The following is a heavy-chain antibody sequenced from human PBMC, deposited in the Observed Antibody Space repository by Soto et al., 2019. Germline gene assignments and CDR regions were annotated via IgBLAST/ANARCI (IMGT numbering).Heavy chain of an antibody. CDR3: ARGYQLKTYYFNDMDD. J-gene: IGHJ6*03. V-gene: IGHV3-7*01. CDR1: GFTFSSYW. CDR2: IKQDGSEK. Sequence: GGSLRLSCAASGFTFSSYWMSWVRQAPGKGLEWVANIKQDGSEKYYVDSVKGRFTISRDNAKNSLYLQMNSLRAEDTAVYYCARGYQLKTYYFNDMDDWCKGTTVTDSS. D-gene: IGHD2-2*01.